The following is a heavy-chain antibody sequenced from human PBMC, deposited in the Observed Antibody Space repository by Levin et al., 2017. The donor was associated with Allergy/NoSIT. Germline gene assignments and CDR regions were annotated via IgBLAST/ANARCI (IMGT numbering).Heavy chain of an antibody. D-gene: IGHD3-22*01. CDR3: AKGADSSGSANVFDI. Sequence: GGSLRLSCAASGFTFDDYAMHWVRQAPGKGLEWVSGISWNSGNIGYADSVKGRFTISRDSAKSSLYLQMNSLRVEDTALYYCAKGADSSGSANVFDIWGQGTMVTVSS. CDR1: GFTFDDYA. J-gene: IGHJ3*02. CDR2: ISWNSGNI. V-gene: IGHV3-9*01.